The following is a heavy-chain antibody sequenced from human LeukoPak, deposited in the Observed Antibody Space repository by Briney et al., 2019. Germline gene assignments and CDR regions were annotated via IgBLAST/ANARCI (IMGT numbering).Heavy chain of an antibody. CDR1: GFTFSSYA. CDR2: ISGSGGST. CDR3: AKGLHYYDSRGPDFDY. J-gene: IGHJ4*02. D-gene: IGHD3-22*01. V-gene: IGHV3-23*01. Sequence: PGGSLRLSCAASGFTFSSYAMSWVRQAPGKGLEWVSAISGSGGSTYYADSVKGRFTISRDNSKNTLYLQMNSLRAEDTAVYYCAKGLHYYDSRGPDFDYWGQGTLVTVSS.